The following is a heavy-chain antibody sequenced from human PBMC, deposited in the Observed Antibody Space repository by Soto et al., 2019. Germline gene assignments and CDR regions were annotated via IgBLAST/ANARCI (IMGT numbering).Heavy chain of an antibody. Sequence: QVQLVQSGAEVKKPGSSVKVSCKASGGTFSSYAISWVRQAPGQGLEWMGGIIPIFGTANYAQKFQGRVTITADESPSTAYMELSSLRSEDTAVYYCARGKTRYSNSNPCANWGRGTLVTVSS. D-gene: IGHD6-13*01. J-gene: IGHJ4*02. CDR1: GGTFSSYA. CDR2: IIPIFGTA. V-gene: IGHV1-69*01. CDR3: ARGKTRYSNSNPCAN.